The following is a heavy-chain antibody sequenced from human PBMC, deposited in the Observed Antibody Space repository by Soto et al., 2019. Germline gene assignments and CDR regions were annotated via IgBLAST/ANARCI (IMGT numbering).Heavy chain of an antibody. V-gene: IGHV3-23*01. D-gene: IGHD2-8*01. Sequence: EGQLLESGGGLVQPGGSLRLSCAASGFTFSSYDMSWVRQAPGKGLEWVSAISGSGGSTYYADSVKGLFTTSRDNAKITLYVQMNSLRAEDTAIYYCAKVDDAWTNGHFDIWGRGTMVTVSS. J-gene: IGHJ3*02. CDR3: AKVDDAWTNGHFDI. CDR1: GFTFSSYD. CDR2: ISGSGGST.